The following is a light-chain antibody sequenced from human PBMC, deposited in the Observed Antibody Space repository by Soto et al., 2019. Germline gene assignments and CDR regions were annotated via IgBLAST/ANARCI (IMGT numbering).Light chain of an antibody. CDR2: DAF. Sequence: DIRMTQSPSTLSASVGDRVTITCRASQSSSSWLALYQQKLGKAPKLLIYDAFSLESGVPSRFSGSISGTDFTLTISSLQHDNFATYYCQRYNSYAPTFGQRTNVEFK. J-gene: IGKJ1*01. V-gene: IGKV1-5*01. CDR3: QRYNSYAPT. CDR1: QSSSSW.